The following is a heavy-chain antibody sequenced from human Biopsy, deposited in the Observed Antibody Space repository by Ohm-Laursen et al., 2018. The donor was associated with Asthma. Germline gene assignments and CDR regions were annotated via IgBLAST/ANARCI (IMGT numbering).Heavy chain of an antibody. V-gene: IGHV4-61*01. CDR1: GGSVSSGSHY. J-gene: IGHJ4*02. CDR2: ISYSGST. Sequence: SDTLSRTCTVSGGSVSSGSHYWSWIRQPPGKGLEWIGYISYSGSTNYNPSLKSRVTISVDTSKNQFSLKLSSVTAADTAVYYCARAQDYYDSRGYYRSFDYWGQGTLVTVSS. D-gene: IGHD3-22*01. CDR3: ARAQDYYDSRGYYRSFDY.